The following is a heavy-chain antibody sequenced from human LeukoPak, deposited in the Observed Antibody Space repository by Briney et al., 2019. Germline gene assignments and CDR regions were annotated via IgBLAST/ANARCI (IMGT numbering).Heavy chain of an antibody. D-gene: IGHD2-15*01. CDR1: GFTFGNYG. CDR3: ATQNDFYCSGGSCYVLDPDAFHI. Sequence: GGTLRLSCAASGFTFGNYGMSWVRQAPGEGPQWVSAISDSGGGTYYADSVKGRFTISRDKSKNTLYLQMNSLRAEDTALYYCATQNDFYCSGGSCYVLDPDAFHIWAQGTMVSVSS. V-gene: IGHV3-23*01. CDR2: ISDSGGGT. J-gene: IGHJ3*02.